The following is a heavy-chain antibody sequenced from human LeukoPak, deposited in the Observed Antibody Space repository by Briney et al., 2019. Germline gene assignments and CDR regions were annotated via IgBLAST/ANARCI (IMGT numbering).Heavy chain of an antibody. CDR1: GFTFSSYA. Sequence: LSGGSLRLSCAASGFTFSSYAMSWARQAPGKGLEWVSAISGSGGSTYYADSVKGRFTISRDNSRDTLYLQMNSLRAEDTAVYYCARAGCNSTSCYALWYFDYWGQGSLVTVSS. D-gene: IGHD2-2*01. J-gene: IGHJ4*02. CDR2: ISGSGGST. CDR3: ARAGCNSTSCYALWYFDY. V-gene: IGHV3-23*01.